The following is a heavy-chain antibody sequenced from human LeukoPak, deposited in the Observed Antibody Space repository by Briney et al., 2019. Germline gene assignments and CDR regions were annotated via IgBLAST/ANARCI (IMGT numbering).Heavy chain of an antibody. Sequence: SETLSLTCAVYGGSFSGYYWSWIRQPPGKRLEWIGEINHSGSTNYNPSLKSRVTISVDTSKNQFSLKLSSVTAADTAVYYCARGYCSSTSCYSGSNWSDPWGQGTLVSVSS. CDR1: GGSFSGYY. J-gene: IGHJ5*02. V-gene: IGHV4-34*01. CDR2: INHSGST. D-gene: IGHD2-2*01. CDR3: ARGYCSSTSCYSGSNWSDP.